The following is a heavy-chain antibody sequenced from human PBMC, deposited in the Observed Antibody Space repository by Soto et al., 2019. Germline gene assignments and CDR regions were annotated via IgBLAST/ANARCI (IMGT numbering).Heavy chain of an antibody. V-gene: IGHV4-31*03. D-gene: IGHD5-18*01. CDR3: ARDRLMATAGTARHYFGLDV. CDR2: IYYSGST. J-gene: IGHJ6*02. Sequence: TLSLTYTVSGGSIRSGGYYWSWVRQSPRRGLEWIGNIYYSGSTYYNPSLKSRLTISVDTSKNQFSLNLSSVTAADTAVYYCARDRLMATAGTARHYFGLDVWGQGTTVTVSS. CDR1: GGSIRSGGYY.